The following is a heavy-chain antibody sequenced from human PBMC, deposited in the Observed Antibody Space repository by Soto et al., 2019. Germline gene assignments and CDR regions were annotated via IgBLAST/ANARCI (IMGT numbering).Heavy chain of an antibody. J-gene: IGHJ5*02. CDR3: ARSDDCSGGSCYSDGLWFDP. D-gene: IGHD2-15*01. CDR1: GGSISSYY. CDR2: IYYSGST. Sequence: SETLSLTCTVSGGSISSYYWSWIRQPPGKGLEWIGYIYYSGSTNYNPSLKSRVTISVDTSKNQFSLKLSSVTAADTAVYYCARSDDCSGGSCYSDGLWFDPWGQGTLVTVSS. V-gene: IGHV4-59*01.